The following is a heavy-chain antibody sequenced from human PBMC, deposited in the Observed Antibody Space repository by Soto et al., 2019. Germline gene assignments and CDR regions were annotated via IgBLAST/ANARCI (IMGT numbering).Heavy chain of an antibody. D-gene: IGHD3-22*01. CDR3: ARTLYYYDSSGSYYYGMDV. J-gene: IGHJ6*02. Sequence: ASVKVSFKASGGTFSSYAISWVRQAPGQGLEWMGGIIPIFGTANYAQKFQGRVTITADESTSTAYMELSSLRSEDTAVYYCARTLYYYDSSGSYYYGMDVWGQGTTVTVSS. CDR2: IIPIFGTA. V-gene: IGHV1-69*13. CDR1: GGTFSSYA.